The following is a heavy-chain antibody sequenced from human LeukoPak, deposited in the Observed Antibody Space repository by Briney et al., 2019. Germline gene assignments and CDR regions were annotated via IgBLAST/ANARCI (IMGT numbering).Heavy chain of an antibody. CDR1: GDSISNYH. V-gene: IGHV4-59*13. Sequence: PSGTLSLTCTVSGDSISNYHWAWIRQPPGKGLEWIGYIYFNGDTTYNPSLMSRVAMSIDTSRGQFSLKLTSVTPADTAVYYCARDVGASYFYDLGDYSRLGGNYYYYGMDVWGRGTTVTVSS. J-gene: IGHJ6*04. CDR3: ARDVGASYFYDLGDYSRLGGNYYYYGMDV. D-gene: IGHD3-22*01. CDR2: IYFNGDT.